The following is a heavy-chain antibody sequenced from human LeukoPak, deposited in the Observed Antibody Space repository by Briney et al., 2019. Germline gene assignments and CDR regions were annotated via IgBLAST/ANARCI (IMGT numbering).Heavy chain of an antibody. V-gene: IGHV3-11*04. CDR1: GFTFSDYY. J-gene: IGHJ4*02. CDR3: ARDPPRGLTGRSLWGHY. D-gene: IGHD3-16*01. CDR2: ISSSGSTI. Sequence: GGSLRLSCAASGFTFSDYYMSWIRQAPGKGLEWVSYISSSGSTIYYADSVKGRFTISRDNAKNSLYLQMNSLRAEDTAVYYRARDPPRGLTGRSLWGHYWGQGTLVTVSS.